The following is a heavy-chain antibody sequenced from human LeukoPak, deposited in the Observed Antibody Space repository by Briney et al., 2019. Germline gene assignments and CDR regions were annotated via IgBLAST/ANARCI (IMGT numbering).Heavy chain of an antibody. CDR2: ISAYNGNT. J-gene: IGHJ5*02. Sequence: ASVKVSCKASGGTFSSYAISWVRQAPGQGLEWMGWISAYNGNTNYAQKLQGRVTMTTDTSTSTAYMELRSLRSDDTAVYYCARDVDRGYYYGSGTNWFDPWGQGTLVTVSS. V-gene: IGHV1-18*01. D-gene: IGHD3-10*01. CDR1: GGTFSSYA. CDR3: ARDVDRGYYYGSGTNWFDP.